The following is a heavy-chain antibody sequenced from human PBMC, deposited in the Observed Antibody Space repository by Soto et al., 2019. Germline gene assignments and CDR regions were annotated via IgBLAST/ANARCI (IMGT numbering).Heavy chain of an antibody. CDR1: GGTSRNYV. J-gene: IGHJ4*02. CDR2: IIPICGST. V-gene: IGHV1-69*05. CDR3: ARERQLVLRYYFDY. D-gene: IGHD6-13*01. Sequence: SVKVSCKDSGGTSRNYVISWVRQAPGQGLEWMGWIIPICGSTTYAQKFQGRVTMTTDTSISTAYMELRSLRSDDTAVYYCARERQLVLRYYFDYWGQGTLVTVSS.